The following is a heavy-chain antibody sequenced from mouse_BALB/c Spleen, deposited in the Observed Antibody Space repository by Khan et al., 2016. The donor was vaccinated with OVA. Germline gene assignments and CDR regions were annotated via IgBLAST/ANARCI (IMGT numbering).Heavy chain of an antibody. J-gene: IGHJ2*01. CDR3: TRDRIDY. CDR2: INPTSGYT. Sequence: QVQLQQSGAELAKPGASVKMSCKASGYTFTTYWMHWVKQRPGQGLEWIGYINPTSGYTDYNEKFKDRAILSADNSSSTAYMQLSSLTSEDSAVYYCTRDRIDYWGQGTTLTVSS. V-gene: IGHV1-7*01. CDR1: GYTFTTYW.